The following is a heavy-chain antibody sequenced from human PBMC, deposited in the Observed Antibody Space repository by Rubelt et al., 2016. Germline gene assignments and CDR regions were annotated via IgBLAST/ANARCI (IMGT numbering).Heavy chain of an antibody. D-gene: IGHD1-1*01. CDR3: ARDGRNQPGSY. CDR2: ITDSGSST. Sequence: EVQLLESGGGLVQPGGSLRLSCAASGLTFSTYAMTWVRQAPGKGLEWVSVITDSGSSTYYAGSVKGRFNVSRDNSKNTLFLQMNSLGVDDTAVYYCARDGRNQPGSYWGQGTLVTVSS. J-gene: IGHJ4*02. CDR1: GLTFSTYA. V-gene: IGHV3-23*01.